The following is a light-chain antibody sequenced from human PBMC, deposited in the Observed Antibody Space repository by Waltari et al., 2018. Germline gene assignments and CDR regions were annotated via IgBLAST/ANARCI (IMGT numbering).Light chain of an antibody. CDR3: LQDYKYPRT. Sequence: AIHMTQSPSSLSASVGDRVTISCRAIQGIGNDLGWYQQKPGTAPKLLIYAASTLQSGVPSRFSGSGSGTDFTLTISSLQPEDFATYYCLQDYKYPRTFGQGTKVEIK. V-gene: IGKV1-6*02. CDR1: QGIGND. CDR2: AAS. J-gene: IGKJ1*01.